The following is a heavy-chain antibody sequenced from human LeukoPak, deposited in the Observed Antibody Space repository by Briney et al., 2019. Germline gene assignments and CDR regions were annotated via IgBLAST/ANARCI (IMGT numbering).Heavy chain of an antibody. CDR2: IYGSGIT. J-gene: IGHJ4*02. Sequence: KPSETLSLNCTVSGGSIGRSRYYWTWIRQPAGTGLEWIGRIYGSGITNYNPPLKSRLTISEDTSKSQFSLKLSSVTAADTAVYYCVRDSALNYFDYWGQGTLVTVSS. CDR1: GGSIGRSRYY. V-gene: IGHV4-61*02. CDR3: VRDSALNYFDY.